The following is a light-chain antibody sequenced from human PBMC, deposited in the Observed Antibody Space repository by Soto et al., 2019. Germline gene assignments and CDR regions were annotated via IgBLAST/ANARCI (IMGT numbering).Light chain of an antibody. V-gene: IGKV1-5*03. J-gene: IGKJ1*01. CDR2: KAY. Sequence: DIQMTQSPSTLSGSVGDRVTITCRASQTISSWLAWYQQKPGKAPKLLIYKAYTLKSGVPSRFSGSGSGTEFHLTISSLQPDDFATYYCQHYNSYSEAFGQGTKVELK. CDR1: QTISSW. CDR3: QHYNSYSEA.